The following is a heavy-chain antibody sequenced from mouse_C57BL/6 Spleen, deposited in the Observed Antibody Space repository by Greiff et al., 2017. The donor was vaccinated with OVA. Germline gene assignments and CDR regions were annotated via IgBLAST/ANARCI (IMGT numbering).Heavy chain of an antibody. CDR2: INYDGSST. V-gene: IGHV5-16*01. CDR3: ARESYYEYFDY. J-gene: IGHJ2*01. D-gene: IGHD2-10*01. Sequence: EVMLVESEGGLVQPGSSMKLSCTASGFTFSDYYMAWVRQVPEKGLEWVANINYDGSSTYYLDSLKSRFIISRDNAKNILYLQMSSLKSEDTATYYCARESYYEYFDYWGQGTTLTVSS. CDR1: GFTFSDYY.